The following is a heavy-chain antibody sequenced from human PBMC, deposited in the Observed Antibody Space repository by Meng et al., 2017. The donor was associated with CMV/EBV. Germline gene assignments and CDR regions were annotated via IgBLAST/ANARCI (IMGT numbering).Heavy chain of an antibody. CDR1: GFTFSSYA. V-gene: IGHV3-30*04. J-gene: IGHJ5*02. CDR3: ARSGYCSSTSCYEGWFDP. CDR2: ISYDGSNK. Sequence: GESLKISCAASGFTFSSYAMSWVRQAPGKGLEWVAVISYDGSNKYYADSVKGRFTISRDNSKNTLYLQMNSLRAEDTAVYYCARSGYCSSTSCYEGWFDPWGQGTLVTLL. D-gene: IGHD2-2*01.